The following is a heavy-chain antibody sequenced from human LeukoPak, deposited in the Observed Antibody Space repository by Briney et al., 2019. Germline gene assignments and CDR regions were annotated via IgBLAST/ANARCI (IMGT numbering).Heavy chain of an antibody. D-gene: IGHD6-19*01. V-gene: IGHV3-21*01. J-gene: IGHJ4*02. CDR1: GFTFRNYA. CDR3: ARAYYSSGSYLGY. CDR2: ISSSSSYI. Sequence: GGSLRLSCVASGFTFRNYAMHWVRQAPGKGLEWVSSISSSSSYIYYADSVKGRFTISRDNAKNSLYLQMNSLRAEDTAVYYCARAYYSSGSYLGYWGQGTLVTVSS.